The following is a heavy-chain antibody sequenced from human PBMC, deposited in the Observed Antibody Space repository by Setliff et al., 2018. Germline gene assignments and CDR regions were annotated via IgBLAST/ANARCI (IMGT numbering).Heavy chain of an antibody. CDR1: GFSLDSHT. Sequence: TGGSLRLSCTTSGFSLDSHTMLWVRQAPGKGLDWVTLIWHDGTTKIYADSVKGRFSMSRDISRNTLYLQMNRLTVEDTAVYYCARTCSGSGCYAGLESWGQGTPVTVSS. J-gene: IGHJ4*02. CDR2: IWHDGTTK. CDR3: ARTCSGSGCYAGLES. D-gene: IGHD2-15*01. V-gene: IGHV3-33*07.